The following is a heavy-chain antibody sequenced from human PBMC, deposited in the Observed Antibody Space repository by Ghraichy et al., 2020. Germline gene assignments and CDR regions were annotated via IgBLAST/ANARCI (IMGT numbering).Heavy chain of an antibody. D-gene: IGHD6-13*01. CDR1: GYTFTSYY. J-gene: IGHJ3*02. V-gene: IGHV1-46*03. CDR2: INPSGGST. Sequence: ASVKVSCKASGYTFTSYYMHWVRQAPGQGLEWMGIINPSGGSTSYAQKFQGRVAMTRDTSTSTVYMELSSLRSEDTAVYYCAREPEGIAAAGFSGAFDIWGQGTMVTVSS. CDR3: AREPEGIAAAGFSGAFDI.